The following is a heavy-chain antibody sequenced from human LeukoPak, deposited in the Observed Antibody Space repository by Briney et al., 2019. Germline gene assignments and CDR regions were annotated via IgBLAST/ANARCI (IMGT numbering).Heavy chain of an antibody. J-gene: IGHJ4*02. CDR3: ARRYYGDSLSLGKKDY. V-gene: IGHV4-39*01. CDR2: IYYSGST. D-gene: IGHD4-17*01. Sequence: SETLSLTCTVSGGSISSSSYYWGWIRQPPGKGLEWIGSIYYSGSTYYNPSLKSRVTISVDTSKNQFSLKLSSVTAADTAVYYCARRYYGDSLSLGKKDYWGQGTLVTVSS. CDR1: GGSISSSSYY.